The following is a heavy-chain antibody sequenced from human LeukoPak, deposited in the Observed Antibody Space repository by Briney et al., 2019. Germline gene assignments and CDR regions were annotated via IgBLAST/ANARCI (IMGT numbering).Heavy chain of an antibody. CDR3: ARPPQLPHPFDY. CDR2: ISGSGGST. J-gene: IGHJ4*02. D-gene: IGHD2-2*01. V-gene: IGHV3-23*01. Sequence: PGGSLRLSCAASGFTVSSNYMSWVRQAPGKGLEWVSAISGSGGSTYYADSVKGRFTISRDNSKNTLYLQMNSLRAEDTAVYYCARPPQLPHPFDYWGQGTLVTVSS. CDR1: GFTVSSNY.